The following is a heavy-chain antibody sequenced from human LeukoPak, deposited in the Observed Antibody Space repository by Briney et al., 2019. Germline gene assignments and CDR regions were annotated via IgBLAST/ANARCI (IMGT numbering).Heavy chain of an antibody. V-gene: IGHV1-18*04. CDR2: ISAYNGNT. D-gene: IGHD1-26*01. J-gene: IGHJ3*02. CDR1: GYTFTSYY. Sequence: ASVKVSCKASGYTFTSYYMHWVRQATGQGLEWMGWISAYNGNTNYAQKLQGRVTMTTDTSTSTAYMELRSLRSDDTAVYYCARVQTQRSGSRGGSDAFDIWGQGTMVTVSS. CDR3: ARVQTQRSGSRGGSDAFDI.